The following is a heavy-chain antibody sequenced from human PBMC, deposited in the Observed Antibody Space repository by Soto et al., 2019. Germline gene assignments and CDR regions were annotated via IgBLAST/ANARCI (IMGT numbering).Heavy chain of an antibody. Sequence: GMTLRLACAAYGFTFTSDSLNWFRQAPGKGLEWVSSISRIGTYIYYADSVKGRLTISRDNSKHLLYLHMTRLRAEDTAVYYCARDRDDVDYVERASYFAGIEVGGQVPMVTVS. CDR2: ISRIGTYI. J-gene: IGHJ6*02. D-gene: IGHD4-17*01. CDR1: GFTFTSDS. V-gene: IGHV3-21*01. CDR3: ARDRDDVDYVERASYFAGIEV.